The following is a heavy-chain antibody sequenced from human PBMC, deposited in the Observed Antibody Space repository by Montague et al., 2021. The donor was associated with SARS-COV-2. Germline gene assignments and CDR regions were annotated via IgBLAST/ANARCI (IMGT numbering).Heavy chain of an antibody. CDR2: IYYSGST. J-gene: IGHJ4*02. CDR3: ARGFDY. V-gene: IGHV4-59*01. CDR1: GGSFSTYS. Sequence: SETLSLTCAVHGGSFSTYSWNWIRQPPGKGLEWIGYIYYSGSTNYNPYLKSQVTISVDTSKNQFSLKLSSVTAADTAVYYCARGFDYWGQGTLVTVSS.